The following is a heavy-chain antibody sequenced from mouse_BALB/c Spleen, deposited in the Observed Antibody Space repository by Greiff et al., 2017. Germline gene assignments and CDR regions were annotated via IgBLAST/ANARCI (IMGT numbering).Heavy chain of an antibody. Sequence: EVQGVESGGGLVQPGGSRKLSCAASGFTFSSFGMHWVRQAPEKGLEWVAYISSGSSTIYYADTVKGRFTISRDNPKNTLFLQMTSLRSEDTAMYYCARGDYYSSSWFAYWGQGTLVTVSA. CDR1: GFTFSSFG. V-gene: IGHV5-17*02. D-gene: IGHD1-1*01. CDR2: ISSGSSTI. CDR3: ARGDYYSSSWFAY. J-gene: IGHJ3*01.